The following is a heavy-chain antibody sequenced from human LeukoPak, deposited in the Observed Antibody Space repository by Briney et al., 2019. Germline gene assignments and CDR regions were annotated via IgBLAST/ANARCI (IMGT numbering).Heavy chain of an antibody. CDR1: GYTFTSYY. J-gene: IGHJ3*02. V-gene: IGHV1-46*01. D-gene: IGHD2-2*02. CDR3: ASATQMYASSTSCYTGCAFDI. Sequence: ASVKVSCKASGYTFTSYYMHWVRQAPGQGLEWMGIINPSGGSTSYAKKFQGRVTMTRDMSTSTVYMELSSLRSEDTAVYYCASATQMYASSTSCYTGCAFDIWGQGTMVTVSS. CDR2: INPSGGST.